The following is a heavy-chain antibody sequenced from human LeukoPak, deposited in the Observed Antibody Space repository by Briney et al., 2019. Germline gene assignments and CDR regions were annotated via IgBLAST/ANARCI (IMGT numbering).Heavy chain of an antibody. CDR2: ISGGGSGT. Sequence: GGSLRLSYAPSGFIFSSYALSWVRPAPGKGLEWVAVISGGGSGTYYADSVRGRFTISRDNSKNTVYLQMNSLRAEDTAIYYCAKAVGSSGYFSRDAFDIWGQGTMVTVSS. J-gene: IGHJ3*02. D-gene: IGHD3-22*01. CDR3: AKAVGSSGYFSRDAFDI. V-gene: IGHV3-23*01. CDR1: GFIFSSYA.